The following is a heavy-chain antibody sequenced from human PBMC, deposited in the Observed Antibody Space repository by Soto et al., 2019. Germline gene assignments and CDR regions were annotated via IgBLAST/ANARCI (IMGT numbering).Heavy chain of an antibody. CDR3: ARQWSSKLDWFDS. Sequence: PGESLKISCKGSGYSFTSYWISWVRQMPGKGLEWMGRIDPSDSYTNYSPSFQGHVTISADKSISTAYLQWSSLKASDTAMYYCARQWSSKLDWFDSWGQGTLVTVSS. CDR2: IDPSDSYT. V-gene: IGHV5-10-1*01. J-gene: IGHJ5*01. D-gene: IGHD2-8*01. CDR1: GYSFTSYW.